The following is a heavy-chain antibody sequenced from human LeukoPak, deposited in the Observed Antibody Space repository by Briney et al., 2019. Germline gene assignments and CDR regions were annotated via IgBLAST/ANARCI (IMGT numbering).Heavy chain of an antibody. Sequence: PGGSLRLSCAASGFTFSNAWMSWVRQAPGKGLEWVGRIKSKTDGGTTDYAAPVKGRFTISRDDSKNTLYLQMNSLRAEDTAVYYCAKSSGWYRGGNDYWGQGTLVTVSS. J-gene: IGHJ4*02. CDR3: AKSSGWYRGGNDY. CDR2: IKSKTDGGTT. CDR1: GFTFSNAW. D-gene: IGHD6-19*01. V-gene: IGHV3-15*01.